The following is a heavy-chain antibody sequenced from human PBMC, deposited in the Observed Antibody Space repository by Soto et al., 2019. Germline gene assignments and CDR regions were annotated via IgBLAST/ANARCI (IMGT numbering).Heavy chain of an antibody. Sequence: GGSLRLSCAASGFTFSSYGMHWVRQAPGKGLEWVAVISYDGSNKYYADSVKGRFTISRDNSKNTLYLQMNSLRAEDTAVYYCAKLIFYSSSSPYYYYYGMDVWGQWTTVTVSS. CDR3: AKLIFYSSSSPYYYYYGMDV. CDR2: ISYDGSNK. CDR1: GFTFSSYG. V-gene: IGHV3-30*18. J-gene: IGHJ6*02. D-gene: IGHD6-6*01.